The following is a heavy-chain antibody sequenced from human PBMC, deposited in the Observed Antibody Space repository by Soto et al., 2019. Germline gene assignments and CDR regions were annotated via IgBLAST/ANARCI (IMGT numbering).Heavy chain of an antibody. CDR1: GFTVSSNY. Sequence: GGSLRLSCAASGFTVSSNYMSWVRQAPGKGLEWVSVIYSGGSTYYADSVKGRFTISRDNSKNTLYLQMNSLRAEDTAVYYCARDASGWAYYGMDVWGQGTTVTVSS. CDR2: IYSGGST. V-gene: IGHV3-53*01. D-gene: IGHD6-19*01. J-gene: IGHJ6*02. CDR3: ARDASGWAYYGMDV.